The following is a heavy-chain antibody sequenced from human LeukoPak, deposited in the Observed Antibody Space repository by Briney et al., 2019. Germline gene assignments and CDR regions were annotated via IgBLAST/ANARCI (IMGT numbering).Heavy chain of an antibody. CDR2: INPSGGST. J-gene: IGHJ4*02. V-gene: IGHV1-46*01. Sequence: ASVKVSCKASGYTFTSYYMHWVRQAPGQGLEWMGIINPSGGSTNYAQKFQGRVTMTRDMSTSTVYMELGSLRSEDTAVYDCARICTWGYWGQGTLVTVSS. CDR3: ARICTWGY. CDR1: GYTFTSYY. D-gene: IGHD2-8*01.